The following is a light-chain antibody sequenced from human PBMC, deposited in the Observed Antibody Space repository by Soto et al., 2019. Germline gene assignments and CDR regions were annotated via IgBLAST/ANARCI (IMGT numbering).Light chain of an antibody. CDR3: ATWDVSLSGVV. J-gene: IGLJ2*01. CDR1: SSNIGGNY. CDR2: RNN. V-gene: IGLV1-47*01. Sequence: QSVLTQPPSASGTPGQRVTISCSGSSSNIGGNYVYWYQQLPGRAPKLLIYRNNQRPSGGLDRFSGSKYGTSASLAISGLRSEEEADYYCATWDVSLSGVVFGGGTKLTVL.